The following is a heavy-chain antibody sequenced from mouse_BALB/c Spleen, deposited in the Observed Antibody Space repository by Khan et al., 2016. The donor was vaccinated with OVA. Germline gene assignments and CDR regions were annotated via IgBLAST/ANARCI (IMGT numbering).Heavy chain of an antibody. V-gene: IGHV1-61*01. J-gene: IGHJ3*01. Sequence: QVQLQQSGAELVRPGASVKLSCKASGYTFTSYWLNWVKQRPGQGLEWIGMIDPSDSETHYNQMFKDKATLTVDKSSSTAYMQISSLTSEDSAVYYCTRREKYGYDPSWFAYWGQGTLVTVSA. D-gene: IGHD2-2*01. CDR3: TRREKYGYDPSWFAY. CDR1: GYTFTSYW. CDR2: IDPSDSET.